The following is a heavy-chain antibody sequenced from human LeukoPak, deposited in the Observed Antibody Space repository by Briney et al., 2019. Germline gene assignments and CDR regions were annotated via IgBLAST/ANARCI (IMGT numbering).Heavy chain of an antibody. CDR2: ISGSGGST. Sequence: PGGSLRLSCAASGFTFSSYAMSWVRQAPGKGLEWVSAISGSGGSTYYADSVKGRLTLSRDNSKNTLYLQMNSLRAEDTAVYYCANDFWSGYYTTSYWGQGTLVTVSS. V-gene: IGHV3-23*01. CDR3: ANDFWSGYYTTSY. D-gene: IGHD3-3*01. CDR1: GFTFSSYA. J-gene: IGHJ4*02.